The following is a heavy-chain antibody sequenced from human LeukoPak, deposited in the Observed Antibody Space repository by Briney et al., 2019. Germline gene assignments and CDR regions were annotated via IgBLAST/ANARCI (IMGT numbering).Heavy chain of an antibody. D-gene: IGHD3-10*01. Sequence: ASVKVSXKASGYTFTSYDINWVRQATGQGLEWMGWMNPNSGNTGYAQKFQGRVTITRNTSISTAYMELSSLRSEDTAVYYCARGRLLWFGELGYYMDVWGKGTTVTVSS. J-gene: IGHJ6*03. CDR2: MNPNSGNT. V-gene: IGHV1-8*03. CDR3: ARGRLLWFGELGYYMDV. CDR1: GYTFTSYD.